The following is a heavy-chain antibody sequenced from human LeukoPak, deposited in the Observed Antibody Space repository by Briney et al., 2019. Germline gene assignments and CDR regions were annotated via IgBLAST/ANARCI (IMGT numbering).Heavy chain of an antibody. CDR3: ARXGFSSGYYYSFLYYFDY. Sequence: PGGSLRLSCAASGFTFSSYEMNWVRQAPGKGLEWVSYISSSGSTIYYADSVKGRFTISRDNAKNSLYLQMNSLRAEDTAVYYCARXGFSSGYYYSFLYYFDYWGQGTLVTVSS. D-gene: IGHD3-22*01. CDR2: ISSSGSTI. J-gene: IGHJ4*02. V-gene: IGHV3-48*03. CDR1: GFTFSSYE.